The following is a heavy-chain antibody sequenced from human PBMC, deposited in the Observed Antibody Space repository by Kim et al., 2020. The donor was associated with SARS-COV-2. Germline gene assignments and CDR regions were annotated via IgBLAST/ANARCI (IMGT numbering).Heavy chain of an antibody. D-gene: IGHD3-22*01. V-gene: IGHV3-23*01. Sequence: GGSLRLSCAASGFTFSSYAMSWVRQAPGKGLEWVSAISGSGGSTYYADSVKGRFTISRDNSKNTLYLQMNSLRAEDTAVYYCAKGGSLWYDSSVPQTDAFDIWGQGTMVTVSS. CDR2: ISGSGGST. CDR3: AKGGSLWYDSSVPQTDAFDI. CDR1: GFTFSSYA. J-gene: IGHJ3*02.